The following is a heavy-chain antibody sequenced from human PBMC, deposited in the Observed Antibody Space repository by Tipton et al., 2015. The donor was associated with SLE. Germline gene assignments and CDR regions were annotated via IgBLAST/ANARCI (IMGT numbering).Heavy chain of an antibody. CDR3: ARDQRVQLWLGDY. V-gene: IGHV4-38-2*02. J-gene: IGHJ4*02. CDR1: GYSISSGYY. Sequence: TLSLTCTVSGYSISSGYYWGWIRQPPGKGLEWIGSMYHSGSTYYNPSLKSRVTISVDTSKNQFSLKLSSVTAADTAVYYCARDQRVQLWLGDYWGQGTLVTVSS. D-gene: IGHD5-18*01. CDR2: MYHSGST.